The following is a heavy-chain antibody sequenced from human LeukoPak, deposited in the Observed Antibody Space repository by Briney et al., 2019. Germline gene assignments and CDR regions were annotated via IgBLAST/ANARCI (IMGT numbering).Heavy chain of an antibody. J-gene: IGHJ4*02. V-gene: IGHV4-34*01. CDR1: GGSSSGNY. Sequence: SETLSLTRAVYGGSSSGNYWTWFRQPPGKGLEWIGEINRGGDTDYNPSLKSRVTISVDTSKNQFSLKLSSIIAADTAVYYCARGYGSGSYWVYWGQGTLVTVSS. D-gene: IGHD3-10*01. CDR2: INRGGDT. CDR3: ARGYGSGSYWVY.